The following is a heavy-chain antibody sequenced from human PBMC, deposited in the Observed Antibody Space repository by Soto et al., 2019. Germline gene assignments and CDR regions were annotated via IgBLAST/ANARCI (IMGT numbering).Heavy chain of an antibody. CDR3: ARDQESITDRSLQY. D-gene: IGHD3-10*01. CDR1: GDTFASFG. Sequence: ASVKVSCKASGDTFASFGFSWVRQAPGQGLEWLGWISAYNGNTHYAQKVRDRVTLTTDTSTNTAYMELRSLTSDDTAVYYCARDQESITDRSLQYRGQGPRVTLSS. J-gene: IGHJ4*02. V-gene: IGHV1-18*01. CDR2: ISAYNGNT.